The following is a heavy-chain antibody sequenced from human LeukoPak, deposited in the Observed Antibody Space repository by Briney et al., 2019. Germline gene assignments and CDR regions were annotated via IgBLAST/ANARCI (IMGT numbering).Heavy chain of an antibody. D-gene: IGHD2-21*01. CDR1: NYSINSGHY. V-gene: IGHV4-38-2*02. CDR2: MHHSGSA. CDR3: AREEVRKFDC. J-gene: IGHJ4*02. Sequence: PSETLSLTCTVSNYSINSGHYWGWIRQSPGKGLEWIGSMHHSGSAYYNPSLKNRLTISVDTSKNQFSLRLNSVTAADTAVYYCAREEVRKFDCWGQGTLVTVSP.